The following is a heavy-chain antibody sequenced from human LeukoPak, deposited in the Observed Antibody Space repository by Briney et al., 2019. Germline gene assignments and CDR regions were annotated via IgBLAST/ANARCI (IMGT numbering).Heavy chain of an antibody. V-gene: IGHV3-30-3*01. CDR3: ARDRGWLQLAYYYYGMDV. Sequence: GRSLRLSCAASGFTFSSYAMHWVRQAPGKGLEWVAVISYDGSNKYYADSVKGRFTISRDNSKNTLYLQMSSLRAEDTAVYYCARDRGWLQLAYYYYGMDVWGQGTTVTVSS. J-gene: IGHJ6*02. CDR1: GFTFSSYA. CDR2: ISYDGSNK. D-gene: IGHD5-24*01.